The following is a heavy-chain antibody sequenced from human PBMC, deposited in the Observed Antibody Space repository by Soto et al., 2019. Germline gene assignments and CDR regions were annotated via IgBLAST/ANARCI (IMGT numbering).Heavy chain of an antibody. Sequence: QVQLQESGPGLVKPSETLSLTCSVSGGSISDYYWSWIRQSPEKGLEYIAYSSYGGITNLNGALNGRVTMSIDPSKNQCSLKATSLTAADTAVYYCSRDRKATYITGGFDSWGQGTLVTVSS. CDR3: SRDRKATYITGGFDS. J-gene: IGHJ4*02. CDR2: SSYGGIT. D-gene: IGHD3-3*01. V-gene: IGHV4-59*01. CDR1: GGSISDYY.